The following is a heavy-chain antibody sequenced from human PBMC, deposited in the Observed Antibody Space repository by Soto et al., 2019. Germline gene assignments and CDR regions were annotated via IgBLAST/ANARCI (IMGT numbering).Heavy chain of an antibody. CDR1: GFTFSSYA. CDR2: ISGSGGST. Sequence: PGGSLRLSCAASGFTFSSYAMSWVRQAPGKGLEWVSAISGSGGSTYYADSVKGRFTISRDNSKNTLYLQMNSLRAEDTAVYYYTYFDWLVSHVPYGMDVWGQGTTVTVSS. V-gene: IGHV3-23*01. CDR3: TYFDWLVSHVPYGMDV. J-gene: IGHJ6*02. D-gene: IGHD3-9*01.